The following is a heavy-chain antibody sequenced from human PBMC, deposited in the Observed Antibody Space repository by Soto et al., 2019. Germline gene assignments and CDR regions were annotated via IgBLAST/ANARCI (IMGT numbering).Heavy chain of an antibody. D-gene: IGHD2-15*01. CDR1: GYTFTGYY. CDR3: ARWGGGCSGGCCPGGKQYYYYGMDV. Sequence: ASVKVSCTASGYTFTGYYMHWVRQAPGQGLEWMGWINPNSGGTNYAQKFQGWVTMTRDTSISTAYMELSRLRSDDTAVYYCARWGGGCSGGCCPGGKQYYYYGMDVWGQGTTVTVSS. CDR2: INPNSGGT. V-gene: IGHV1-2*04. J-gene: IGHJ6*02.